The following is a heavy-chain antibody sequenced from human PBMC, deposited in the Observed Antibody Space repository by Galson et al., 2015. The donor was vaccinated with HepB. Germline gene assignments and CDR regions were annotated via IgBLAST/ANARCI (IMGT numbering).Heavy chain of an antibody. CDR2: ISPDGAQK. V-gene: IGHV3-43*01. Sequence: SLRLSCAASGFTFQNYSMHWVRQSPTKALEWVATISPDGAQKAYGDSLRGRFTISRDNIKGSLFLQMSSLRTPDTAIYFCVKDKMDYGGMDVWSQGTPVSVS. CDR3: VKDKMDYGGMDV. CDR1: GFTFQNYS. J-gene: IGHJ6*02. D-gene: IGHD4-17*01.